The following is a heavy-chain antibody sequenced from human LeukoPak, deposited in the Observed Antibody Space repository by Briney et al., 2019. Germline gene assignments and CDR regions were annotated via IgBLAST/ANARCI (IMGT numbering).Heavy chain of an antibody. J-gene: IGHJ4*02. CDR1: GFTFSSYA. D-gene: IGHD2-21*02. CDR3: AKASGGGYIVVVTATRDHYFDY. V-gene: IGHV3-23*01. Sequence: GGSLTLSCAASGFTFSSYAMSWVRQAPGQGLEWVSAISGSGGSTYYADSVKGRFTISRDNSKNTLYLQMNSLRAEDTAVYYCAKASGGGYIVVVTATRDHYFDYCGKGTLVTVSS. CDR2: ISGSGGST.